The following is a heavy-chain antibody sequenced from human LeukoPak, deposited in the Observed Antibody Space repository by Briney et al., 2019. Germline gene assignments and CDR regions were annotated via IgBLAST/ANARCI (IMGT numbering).Heavy chain of an antibody. CDR1: GGSISSYY. Sequence: SQTLSLTCTVSGGSISSYYWSWIRQPPGKGLGWIGYIYYSGSTNYNPSLKRRVTISVDTSKNQISLKLSTVTASDTGMYYCVRAIFGVVIIPPPYYMYVWGKGTTGTVSS. D-gene: IGHD3-3*01. V-gene: IGHV4-59*01. CDR2: IYYSGST. J-gene: IGHJ6*03. CDR3: VRAIFGVVIIPPPYYMYV.